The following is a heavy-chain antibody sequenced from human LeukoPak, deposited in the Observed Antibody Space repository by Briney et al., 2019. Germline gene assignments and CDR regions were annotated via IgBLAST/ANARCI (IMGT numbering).Heavy chain of an antibody. D-gene: IGHD3-3*01. CDR1: GFTFSSYA. CDR2: ISGSGGST. Sequence: GGSLRLSCAASGFTFSSYAMSWVRQAPGKGLEGVSAISGSGGSTYYADSVKGRFTISRDNSKNTLYLQMNSLRAEDTAVYYCAKGAARSPPDDFWSGPSYGMDVWGQGTTVTVSS. CDR3: AKGAARSPPDDFWSGPSYGMDV. V-gene: IGHV3-23*01. J-gene: IGHJ6*02.